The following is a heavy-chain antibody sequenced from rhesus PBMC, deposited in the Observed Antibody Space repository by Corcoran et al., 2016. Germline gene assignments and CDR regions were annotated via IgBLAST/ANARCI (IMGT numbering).Heavy chain of an antibody. D-gene: IGHD2-27*01. CDR3: AKGRGTFDY. CDR2: IYPGASAT. Sequence: EVQLVQSGAEVKRPGESLRISCKTSGYSFTGSWISWVRQMPGKGLEWMGGIYPGASATRYTPSFQGHVTVSADTSISTTYLQWSSLKASDTATYYCAKGRGTFDYWGQGVLVTVSS. J-gene: IGHJ4*01. V-gene: IGHV5-43*01. CDR1: GYSFTGSW.